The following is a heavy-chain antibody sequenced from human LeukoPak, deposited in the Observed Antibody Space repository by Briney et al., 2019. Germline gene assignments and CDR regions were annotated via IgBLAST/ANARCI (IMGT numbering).Heavy chain of an antibody. Sequence: GGSLRLSCAASGFNVSSNYMSWVRQAPGKGLEWVSVIYSGGSTYYADSVKGRSTISRDHSKNTLYLQMNSLRAEDTAVYYCARGPPYYYDSSGYYYYFDYWGQGTLVTVSS. D-gene: IGHD3-22*01. CDR2: IYSGGST. J-gene: IGHJ4*02. CDR3: ARGPPYYYDSSGYYYYFDY. V-gene: IGHV3-53*05. CDR1: GFNVSSNY.